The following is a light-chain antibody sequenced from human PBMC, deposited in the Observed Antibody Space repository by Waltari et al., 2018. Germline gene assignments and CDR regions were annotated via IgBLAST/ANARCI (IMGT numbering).Light chain of an antibody. V-gene: IGKV3-11*01. CDR3: QQRSNWPKT. CDR2: DAS. J-gene: IGKJ5*01. CDR1: QSVSSY. Sequence: EIVLTQSPVTLSLSPGERATLSCRARQSVSSYLAWYQQKPGQAPRLLIYDASNRATGIPARFSGSGSGTDFTLTISSQEPEDFAVYYCQQRSNWPKTFGQGTRLEIK.